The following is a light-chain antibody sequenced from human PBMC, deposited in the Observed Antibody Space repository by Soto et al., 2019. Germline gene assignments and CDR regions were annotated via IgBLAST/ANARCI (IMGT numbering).Light chain of an antibody. CDR2: EDI. V-gene: IGLV1-51*02. CDR3: GTWDSTLSAYV. CDR1: SSNIGNNY. Sequence: QSVLTQPPSVSAAPGQTVTISCSGSSSNIGNNYVSWYQQLPGTAPKLLICEDIQRPSGIPDRFSGSKSGTSATLDITGLQTGDEADYFCGTWDSTLSAYVFGPGTKVTVL. J-gene: IGLJ1*01.